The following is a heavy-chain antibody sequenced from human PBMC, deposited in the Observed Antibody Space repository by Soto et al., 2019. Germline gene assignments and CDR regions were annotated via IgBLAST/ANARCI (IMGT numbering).Heavy chain of an antibody. CDR1: GGSISRYY. V-gene: IGHV4-59*01. Sequence: QVPLQESGPGLVMPSETLSLTCTVSGGSISRYYWSWIRQPPGKGLECIGYIYYSGSTNYNPSLTSRVTISVDTSKNQFSLKLSSVTAADTAVYYCARDDRGSGWYYFDYWGQGTLVTVSS. CDR2: IYYSGST. D-gene: IGHD6-19*01. J-gene: IGHJ4*02. CDR3: ARDDRGSGWYYFDY.